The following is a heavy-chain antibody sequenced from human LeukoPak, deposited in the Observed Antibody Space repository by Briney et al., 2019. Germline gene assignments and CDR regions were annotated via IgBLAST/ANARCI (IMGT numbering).Heavy chain of an antibody. CDR1: GGSISSSSYY. D-gene: IGHD3-3*01. V-gene: IGHV4-39*01. Sequence: PSETLSLTCTVSGGSISSSSYYWGWIRQPPGKGLEWIGSIYYSGSTYYNPSLKSRVTISVDTSKNQFSLKLSSVTAADTAVYYCARQTTQYYDFWSGYYGSYGMDVWGQGTTVTVSS. J-gene: IGHJ6*02. CDR3: ARQTTQYYDFWSGYYGSYGMDV. CDR2: IYYSGST.